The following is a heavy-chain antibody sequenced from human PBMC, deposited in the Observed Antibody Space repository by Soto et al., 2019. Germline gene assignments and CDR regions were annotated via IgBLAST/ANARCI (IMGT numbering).Heavy chain of an antibody. CDR2: IIPSFGRT. CDR3: ADLSLGYCSSTTCPPDY. D-gene: IGHD2-15*01. Sequence: SVKVSCKVSGGSLNQYAISWVRQTPGQGLEWMGGIIPSFGRTSYAQKFQGRVTITADESTTTVNLELRGLRSEDSAIYFCADLSLGYCSSTTCPPDYWGQGTLVTVSS. J-gene: IGHJ4*02. CDR1: GGSLNQYA. V-gene: IGHV1-69*13.